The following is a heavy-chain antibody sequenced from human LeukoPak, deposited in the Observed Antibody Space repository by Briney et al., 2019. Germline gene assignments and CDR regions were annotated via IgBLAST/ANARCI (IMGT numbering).Heavy chain of an antibody. CDR2: FDPEDGET. V-gene: IGHV1-24*01. CDR3: ARAPTPFYYDSSAYYSDF. CDR1: GYTLKELL. Sequence: ASVKVSCKVSGYTLKELLIHWVRQAHGKGLEWMGGFDPEDGETLYAQKFQGRVTFTGDTSIRTAYMEVSSLTSEDTAVYYCARAPTPFYYDSSAYYSDFWGQGTLVTVSS. J-gene: IGHJ4*02. D-gene: IGHD6-25*01.